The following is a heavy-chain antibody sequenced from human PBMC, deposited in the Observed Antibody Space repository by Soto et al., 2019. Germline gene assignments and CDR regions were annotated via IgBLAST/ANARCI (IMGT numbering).Heavy chain of an antibody. CDR2: IIPIFGTA. V-gene: IGHV1-69*06. J-gene: IGHJ4*02. Sequence: QVQLVQSGAEVKKPGSSVKVSCKASGGTCSSYAISWVRQAPGQGLEWMVGIIPIFGTANYEQKFQGRVTITAEKATSTAYMELSSLRSEDTAVYYCARGRDGYDYWGQGTLVTVSS. CDR1: GGTCSSYA. CDR3: ARGRDGYDY. D-gene: IGHD5-12*01.